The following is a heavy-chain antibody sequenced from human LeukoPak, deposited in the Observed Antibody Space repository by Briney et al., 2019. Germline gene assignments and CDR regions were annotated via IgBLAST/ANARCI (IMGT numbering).Heavy chain of an antibody. V-gene: IGHV4-4*07. CDR3: ARGSKASSIYYYMDV. CDR2: IYDTGRS. D-gene: IGHD1-26*01. CDR1: GDPIGRYF. J-gene: IGHJ6*03. Sequence: SETLSLICTVSGDPIGRYFWSWVRQTASKRLDWGGRIYDTGRSKKNPSLESRVIISLDKSNNQFSLMLKSVTAADTAVYYCARGSKASSIYYYMDVWGEGLPVTVSS.